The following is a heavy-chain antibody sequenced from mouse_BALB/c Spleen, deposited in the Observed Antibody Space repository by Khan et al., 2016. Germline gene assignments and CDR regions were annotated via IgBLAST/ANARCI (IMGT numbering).Heavy chain of an antibody. CDR3: ARRHYGSSYDTWFAY. Sequence: QIQLVQSGPELKKPGETVKISCKASGYTFTNYGMNWVKQAPGKGLKWMGWINTYTGEPTYADDFKGRFAFSLETSASTAYLQINNLKNEDKATYFCARRHYGSSYDTWFAYWGQGNLVTVSA. CDR2: INTYTGEP. D-gene: IGHD1-1*01. CDR1: GYTFTNYG. J-gene: IGHJ3*01. V-gene: IGHV9-1*02.